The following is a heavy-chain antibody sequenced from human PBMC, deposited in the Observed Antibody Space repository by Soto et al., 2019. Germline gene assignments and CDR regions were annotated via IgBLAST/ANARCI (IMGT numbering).Heavy chain of an antibody. D-gene: IGHD3-10*01. CDR1: GFTFNNYA. J-gene: IGHJ4*02. V-gene: IGHV3-23*01. Sequence: EVQLLDSGGGLVQPGGSLRLSCAASGFTFNNYAMTLVRQAPGKGLEWVSAISGGGDTTSYADSVKGRFTVSRDGSKNTLYLQMSSLRAADTALYYCAKGRGGSGSLTPRVDFWGQGTLVTVSS. CDR3: AKGRGGSGSLTPRVDF. CDR2: ISGGGDTT.